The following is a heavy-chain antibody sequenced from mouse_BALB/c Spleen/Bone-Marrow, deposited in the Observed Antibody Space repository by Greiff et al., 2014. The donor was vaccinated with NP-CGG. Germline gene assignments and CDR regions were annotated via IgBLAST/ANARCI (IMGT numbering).Heavy chain of an antibody. CDR2: ISDGGTYT. Sequence: EVQVVESGEDLVKPGGSLKLSCAASGFTFSDFYMFWFRQTPEKRLEWVATISDGGTYTYYPDSVKGRFTISRDNAKNNLYLQMSSLKSEDTAMYYCARSGERYGAMDYWGQGTSVTVSS. CDR3: ARSGERYGAMDY. D-gene: IGHD1-1*02. CDR1: GFTFSDFY. V-gene: IGHV5-4*02. J-gene: IGHJ4*01.